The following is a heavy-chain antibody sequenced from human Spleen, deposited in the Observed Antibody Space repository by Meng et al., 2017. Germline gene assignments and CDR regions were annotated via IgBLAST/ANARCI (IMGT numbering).Heavy chain of an antibody. CDR3: VRDEDISAAGKLFGDY. V-gene: IGHV1-46*01. CDR1: GYTFTSYY. J-gene: IGHJ4*02. Sequence: ASVKVSCKASGYTFTSYYMHWVRQAPGQGLEWMGIINPSGGSTSYAQKLQGRVTMTRDTSISTTYMELSRLRSDDTAVYYCVRDEDISAAGKLFGDYWGQGTLVTVSS. D-gene: IGHD6-13*01. CDR2: INPSGGST.